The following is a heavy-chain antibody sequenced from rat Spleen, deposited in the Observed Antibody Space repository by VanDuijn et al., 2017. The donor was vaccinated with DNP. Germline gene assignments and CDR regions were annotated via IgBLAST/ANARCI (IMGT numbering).Heavy chain of an antibody. CDR3: ATGAYYFDS. J-gene: IGHJ2*01. V-gene: IGHV5S10*01. CDR2: IIYDGSDT. CDR1: GLTFSDSN. Sequence: EVQLVESGGGLVQPGRSLKLSCAASGLTFSDSNMAWVRQAPKKGLEWVATIIYDGSDTYYGDSVKGRFTISRDNAKSTLFLQMDSLRSEDTATYYCATGAYYFDSWGQGV.